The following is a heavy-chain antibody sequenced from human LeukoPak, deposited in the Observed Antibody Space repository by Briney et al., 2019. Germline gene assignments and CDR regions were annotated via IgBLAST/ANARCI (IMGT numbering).Heavy chain of an antibody. D-gene: IGHD1-26*01. CDR1: GFTFSIYS. V-gene: IGHV3-48*01. Sequence: PGGSLRLSCAASGFTFSIYSINWARQAPGKGLEWVSFISSGSSTIYYADSVKGRFTISRDNAKNSLYLQMNSLRAEDTAVYYCARSQSGSYSNLDYWGQGTLVTVSS. CDR3: ARSQSGSYSNLDY. J-gene: IGHJ4*02. CDR2: ISSGSSTI.